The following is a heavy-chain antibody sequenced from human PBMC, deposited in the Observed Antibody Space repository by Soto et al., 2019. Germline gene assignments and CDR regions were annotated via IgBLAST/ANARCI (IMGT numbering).Heavy chain of an antibody. V-gene: IGHV1-18*04. CDR3: ARDRVAGIWGDAFDI. CDR2: INPYNANT. CDR1: GYTFTNHV. D-gene: IGHD3-16*01. J-gene: IGHJ3*02. Sequence: ASVKVSCKTSGYTFTNHVINWVRQAPGQGLEWMGWINPYNANTNYAQKLQGRVTMTTDTSTSTAYMDLRSLTSDDTAVYYCARDRVAGIWGDAFDIWGQGTMVTVSS.